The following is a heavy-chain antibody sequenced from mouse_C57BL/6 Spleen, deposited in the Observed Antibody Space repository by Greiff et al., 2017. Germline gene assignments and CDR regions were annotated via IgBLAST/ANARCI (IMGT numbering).Heavy chain of an antibody. V-gene: IGHV1-59*01. J-gene: IGHJ1*03. CDR3: TRRETAQVDWYFDV. D-gene: IGHD3-2*02. CDR1: GYTFTSYW. Sequence: QVQLQQPGAELVRPGTSVKLSCTASGYTFTSYWMHWVKQRPGQGLEWIGVIDPSDSYTNYTHKFKGKATLTVDTTTSTAYMQLSSLTSEDSAVYYGTRRETAQVDWYFDVWGTGTTVTVSS. CDR2: IDPSDSYT.